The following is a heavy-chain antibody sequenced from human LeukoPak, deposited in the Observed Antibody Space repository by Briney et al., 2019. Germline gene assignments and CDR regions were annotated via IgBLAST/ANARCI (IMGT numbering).Heavy chain of an antibody. D-gene: IGHD6-19*01. V-gene: IGHV1-24*01. CDR3: ATVYSSGWYFWFDP. J-gene: IGHJ5*02. CDR2: FDPEDGET. Sequence: ASVKVSCKVSGYTLTELSMHWVRQAPRKGLEWMGGFDPEDGETIYAQKFQGRVTMTEDTSTDTAYMELSSLRSEDTAVYYCATVYSSGWYFWFDPWGQGTLVTVSS. CDR1: GYTLTELS.